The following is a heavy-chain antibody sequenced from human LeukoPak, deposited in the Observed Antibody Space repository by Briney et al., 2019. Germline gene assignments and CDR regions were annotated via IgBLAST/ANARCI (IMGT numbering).Heavy chain of an antibody. Sequence: SETLSLTCAVSGASISSSNWWSWVRQPPGKGLEWIGEIYHSGTTNYNPSLKSRVTISVDKSKNQFSLKLSSVTAADTAVYYCARVPPRSVIMLRGAYDYWGQGTLVTVSS. J-gene: IGHJ4*02. V-gene: IGHV4-4*02. D-gene: IGHD3-3*01. CDR1: GASISSSNW. CDR2: IYHSGTT. CDR3: ARVPPRSVIMLRGAYDY.